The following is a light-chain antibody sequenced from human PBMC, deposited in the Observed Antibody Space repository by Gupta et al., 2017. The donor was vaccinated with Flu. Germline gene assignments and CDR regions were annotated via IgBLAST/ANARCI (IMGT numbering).Light chain of an antibody. J-gene: IGKJ1*01. CDR3: QQYNKCPPWT. CDR2: DAS. V-gene: IGKV3-15*01. CDR1: YSIGVN. Sequence: ETVMTQSQATLSVSPGHRASLSCRASYSIGVNLAWYQQRPGQAPTLLIYDASTRATDIPARFSGSGSGTEFSLTISNLQSEDVAVYYCQQYNKCPPWTFGQGTKVEIK.